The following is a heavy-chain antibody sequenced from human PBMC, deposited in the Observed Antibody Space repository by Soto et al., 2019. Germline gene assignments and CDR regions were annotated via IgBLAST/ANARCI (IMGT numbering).Heavy chain of an antibody. D-gene: IGHD3-22*01. Sequence: SETLSLTCTVSGGSISSGDYYWSWIRQPPGKGLEWIGYIYYSGSTYYNPSLKSRVTISVDTPKNQFSLKLSSVTAADTAVYYCAREGSSSGYYTFDYWGQGTLVTVSS. CDR3: AREGSSSGYYTFDY. CDR1: GGSISSGDYY. V-gene: IGHV4-30-4*01. CDR2: IYYSGST. J-gene: IGHJ4*02.